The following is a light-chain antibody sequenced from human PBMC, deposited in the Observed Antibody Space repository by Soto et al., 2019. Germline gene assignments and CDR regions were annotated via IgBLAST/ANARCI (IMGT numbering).Light chain of an antibody. CDR2: GAY. CDR1: QSVSSN. J-gene: IGKJ5*01. CDR3: QQYNIWPPIT. V-gene: IGKV3-15*01. Sequence: EIVMTQSPATLSVSPGERAPLSCRASQSVSSNLAWYQQQPGQAPRLLIYGAYTRAAGVPARFSGSGSGTEFTLTITSLQSEDIALYYCQQYNIWPPITFGQGTRLEIK.